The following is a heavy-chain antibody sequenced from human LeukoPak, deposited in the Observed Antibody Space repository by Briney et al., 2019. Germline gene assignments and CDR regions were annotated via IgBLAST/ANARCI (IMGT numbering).Heavy chain of an antibody. Sequence: ASVKVSCKASGYTCTSYGISWVRQAPGQGLEWRGWMSAYNGNTNYAQKLQGRVTMTTDTSTSTAYMELRSLRSDDTAVYYCARAVIFLGDNFDYWGQGTLVTVSS. CDR1: GYTCTSYG. D-gene: IGHD4-17*01. CDR2: MSAYNGNT. CDR3: ARAVIFLGDNFDY. J-gene: IGHJ4*02. V-gene: IGHV1-18*01.